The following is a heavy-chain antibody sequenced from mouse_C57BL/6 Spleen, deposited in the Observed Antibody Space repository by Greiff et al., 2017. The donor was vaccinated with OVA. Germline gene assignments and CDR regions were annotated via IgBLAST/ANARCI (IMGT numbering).Heavy chain of an antibody. D-gene: IGHD2-2*01. CDR3: ARDGVYGYDRFAY. Sequence: QVQLKQPGAELVKPGASVKMSCKASGYTFTSYWITWVKQRPGQGLEWIGDIYPGSGSTNYNEKFKSKATLTVDTSSSTAYMQLSSLTSEDSAVYYCARDGVYGYDRFAYWGQGTLVTVSA. CDR2: IYPGSGST. J-gene: IGHJ3*01. V-gene: IGHV1-55*01. CDR1: GYTFTSYW.